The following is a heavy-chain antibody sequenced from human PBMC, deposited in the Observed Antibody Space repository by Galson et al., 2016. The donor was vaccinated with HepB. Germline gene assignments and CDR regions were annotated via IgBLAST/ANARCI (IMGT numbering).Heavy chain of an antibody. D-gene: IGHD3-16*01. CDR1: GFTFRDYP. CDR3: GRDGGGLGDYFDY. Sequence: SLRLSCAASGFTFRDYPMSWVRQAPGKGLEWVSAINGGGDGTYYADSVKGRFTISRDNSKNTLFLQMYSLRAEDTAVYYCGRDGGGLGDYFDYWGQGTLVTVSS. V-gene: IGHV3-23*01. J-gene: IGHJ4*02. CDR2: INGGGDGT.